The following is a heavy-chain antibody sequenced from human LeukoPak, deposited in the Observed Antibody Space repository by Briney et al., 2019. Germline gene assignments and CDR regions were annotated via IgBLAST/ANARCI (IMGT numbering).Heavy chain of an antibody. J-gene: IGHJ4*02. CDR2: ISWNSGNI. Sequence: GGSLRLSCAASGFTFEDYAMHCVRQAPGKGLEWVSGISWNSGNIGSADPVKGRFTISRDNATNSLYLQMNSLRAEDTALYYCAKDWGTTGSLDYWGQGTLVTVSS. CDR3: AKDWGTTGSLDY. D-gene: IGHD1-7*01. V-gene: IGHV3-9*01. CDR1: GFTFEDYA.